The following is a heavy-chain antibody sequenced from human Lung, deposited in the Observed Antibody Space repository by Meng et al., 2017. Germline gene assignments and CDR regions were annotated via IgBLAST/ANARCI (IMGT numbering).Heavy chain of an antibody. CDR1: GWAFSDYY. Sequence: VPRQQWGAGLFKPSETLSPPCVVAGWAFSDYYWSWIRQPPGKGLEWIGEINHSGSTNYNPSLESRATISVDTSQNNLSLKLSSVTAADSAVYYCARGPTTMAHDFDYWGQGTLVTVSS. CDR3: ARGPTTMAHDFDY. CDR2: INHSGST. D-gene: IGHD4-11*01. V-gene: IGHV4-34*01. J-gene: IGHJ4*02.